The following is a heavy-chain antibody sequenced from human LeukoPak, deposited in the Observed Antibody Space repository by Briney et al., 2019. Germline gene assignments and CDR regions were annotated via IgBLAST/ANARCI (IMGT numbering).Heavy chain of an antibody. J-gene: IGHJ1*01. CDR2: ISYDGSNK. D-gene: IGHD1-14*01. Sequence: GSLRLXXAASGFTFSSYGMHWVRQAPGKGLEWVAVISYDGSNKYYADSVKGRFTISRDNSKNTLYLQMNSLRAEDTAVYYCAKDRAENRKAAEYFQHWGQGTLVTVSS. V-gene: IGHV3-30*18. CDR1: GFTFSSYG. CDR3: AKDRAENRKAAEYFQH.